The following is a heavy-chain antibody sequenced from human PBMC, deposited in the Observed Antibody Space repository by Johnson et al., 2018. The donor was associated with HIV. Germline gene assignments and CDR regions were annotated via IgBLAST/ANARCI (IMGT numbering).Heavy chain of an antibody. CDR2: IRYDGSDK. CDR1: EFTFSNYA. Sequence: QVQLVESGGGLVQPGRSLRLSCTASEFTFSNYAMHWFRQAPGKGLEWVAFIRYDGSDKSYADSVKGRFTISRDNSKNTLYLQMNSLRAEDTAVYYCAYPREGSSWSNDAFDIWGQGTMVTVSS. CDR3: AYPREGSSWSNDAFDI. D-gene: IGHD6-13*01. V-gene: IGHV3-30*02. J-gene: IGHJ3*02.